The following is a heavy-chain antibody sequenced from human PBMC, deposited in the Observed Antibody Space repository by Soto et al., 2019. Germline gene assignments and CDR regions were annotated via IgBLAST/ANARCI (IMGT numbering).Heavy chain of an antibody. CDR3: ARAPPRGYSYGFQARKPPPYYYYGMDV. V-gene: IGHV1-18*01. D-gene: IGHD5-18*01. Sequence: ASVKVSCKASGYTFTSYGISWVRQAPGQGLEWMGWISAYNGNTNYAQKLQGRVTMTTDTSTSTAYMELRSLRSDDTAVYYCARAPPRGYSYGFQARKPPPYYYYGMDVWGQGTTVTVSS. CDR2: ISAYNGNT. J-gene: IGHJ6*02. CDR1: GYTFTSYG.